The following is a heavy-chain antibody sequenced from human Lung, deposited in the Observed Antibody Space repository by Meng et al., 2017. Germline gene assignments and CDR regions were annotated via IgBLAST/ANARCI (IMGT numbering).Heavy chain of an antibody. CDR2: IDPKSGDT. CDR3: ARDEDISAAGKLFGDY. D-gene: IGHD6-13*01. Sequence: QVQLVQSGAEVEKPGASVKGSCKPSGYNFPDYWLHWVRRAPGQGLEWMGRIDPKSGDTHYAQRFQGRVTMTGDTSISTAYMELSGLRSDDTAMYYCARDEDISAAGKLFGDYWGQGTLVTVSS. V-gene: IGHV1-2*06. CDR1: GYNFPDYW. J-gene: IGHJ4*02.